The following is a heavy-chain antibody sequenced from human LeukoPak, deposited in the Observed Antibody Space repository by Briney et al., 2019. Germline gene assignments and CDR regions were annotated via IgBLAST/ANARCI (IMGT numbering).Heavy chain of an antibody. Sequence: GGSLRLSCAASGFTFSSYGMHWVRQAPGKGLEWVAFIRYDGSNKYYADSVKGRFTISRDNSKNTLYLQMNSLRAEDTAVYYCAKIGGYDILTGFDAFDIWGQGTMVTVSS. CDR2: IRYDGSNK. V-gene: IGHV3-30*02. J-gene: IGHJ3*02. D-gene: IGHD3-9*01. CDR3: AKIGGYDILTGFDAFDI. CDR1: GFTFSSYG.